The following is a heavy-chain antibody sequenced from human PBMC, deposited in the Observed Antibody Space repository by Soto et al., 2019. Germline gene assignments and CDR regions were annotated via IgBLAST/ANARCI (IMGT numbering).Heavy chain of an antibody. Sequence: QVQLQESGPGLVKPSGTLSLTCAVSGVSISSSNWWSWVRQPPGKGLEWIGEIYHSGSTNYNPSLRRRVTISVDKSKNQFPLKMSSVAAADTVVYYCAEVGVTGGWYFDIWGRGTLVTVSS. V-gene: IGHV4-4*02. J-gene: IGHJ2*01. D-gene: IGHD2-21*02. CDR1: GVSISSSNW. CDR3: AEVGVTGGWYFDI. CDR2: IYHSGST.